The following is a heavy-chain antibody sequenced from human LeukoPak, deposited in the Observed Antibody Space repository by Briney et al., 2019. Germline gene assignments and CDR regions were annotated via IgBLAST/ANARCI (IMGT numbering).Heavy chain of an antibody. CDR1: GGSISSSSYY. V-gene: IGHV4-39*01. CDR3: ASLRYYYDSSGYEFDP. Sequence: SETLSLTCTVSGGSISSSSYYWGWIRQPPGKGLEWIGSIYYSGSTYYNPSLKSRVTISVDTSKNQFSLKPSSVTAADTAVYYCASLRYYYDSSGYEFDPWGQGTLVTVSS. J-gene: IGHJ5*02. D-gene: IGHD3-22*01. CDR2: IYYSGST.